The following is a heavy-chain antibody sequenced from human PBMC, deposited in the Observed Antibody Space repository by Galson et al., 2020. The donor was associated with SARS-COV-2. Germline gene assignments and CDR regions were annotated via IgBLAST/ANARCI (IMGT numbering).Heavy chain of an antibody. J-gene: IGHJ6*02. CDR2: VYGGDSDV. D-gene: IGHD2-8*01. Sequence: KIGESLKISCQDSGYSFAKSWIGWVRQMPGKGLEWMGIVYGGDSDVIYSPAFQGQVTISAAKSINTAYLQWTSLKASDTATYFCARHNEAPNGQKYMDIWGQGTAVTVSS. CDR1: GYSFAKSW. CDR3: ARHNEAPNGQKYMDI. V-gene: IGHV5-51*01.